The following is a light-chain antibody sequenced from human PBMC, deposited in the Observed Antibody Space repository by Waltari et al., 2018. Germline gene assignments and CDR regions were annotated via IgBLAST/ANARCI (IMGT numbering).Light chain of an antibody. V-gene: IGLV3-21*01. J-gene: IGLJ1*01. CDR1: NIESKS. Sequence: SYVLTQPPSVSVAPGETARITCGGNNIESKSVHWYRQRPGQAPVWVISYDNDRADGFPERFSGSNSGNTATLTISRVEAGDEADYYCQVWDANTDPGVFGTGTEVTVL. CDR3: QVWDANTDPGV. CDR2: YDN.